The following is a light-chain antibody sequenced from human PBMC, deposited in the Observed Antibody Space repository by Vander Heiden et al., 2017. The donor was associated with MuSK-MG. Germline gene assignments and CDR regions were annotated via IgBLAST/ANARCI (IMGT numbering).Light chain of an antibody. CDR2: QAS. CDR3: QQYFTYPYT. CDR1: QSISSW. Sequence: DLQLTQSPSSLSASVGDRVSITCRASQSISSWLAWYQHKPGKAPNLLIYQASILQSGVPSRFGGSGSVTEFTLTFSSLQPDDFATYYCQQYFTYPYTFGQGTKLEI. J-gene: IGKJ2*01. V-gene: IGKV1-5*03.